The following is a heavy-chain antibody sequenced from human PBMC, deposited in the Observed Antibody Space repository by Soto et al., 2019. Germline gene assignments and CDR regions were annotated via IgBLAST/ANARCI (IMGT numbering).Heavy chain of an antibody. D-gene: IGHD3-22*01. V-gene: IGHV3-23*01. CDR2: ISGSGGST. CDR3: AKGHYYDSSGYTDY. J-gene: IGHJ4*02. Sequence: GGSLRLSCAASGFTFSSYAMSWVRQAPGKGLEWVSAISGSGGSTYYADSVKGRFTISRDNSKNTLYLQMNSLRAEDTAVYYCAKGHYYDSSGYTDYWGQGTLVTVSS. CDR1: GFTFSSYA.